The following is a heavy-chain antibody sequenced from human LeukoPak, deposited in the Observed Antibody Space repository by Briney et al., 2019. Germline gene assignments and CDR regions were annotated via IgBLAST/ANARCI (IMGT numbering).Heavy chain of an antibody. D-gene: IGHD3-22*01. J-gene: IGHJ6*03. V-gene: IGHV4-34*01. CDR3: ARRTYYYDSSGCYFGGYYYYYMDV. Sequence: SETLSLTCAVYGGSFSGYYWSWIRQPPGKGLEWIGEINHSGSTNYNPSLKSRVTISVDTSKNQFSLKLSSVTAADTAVYYCARRTYYYDSSGCYFGGYYYYYMDVWGKGTTVTVSS. CDR2: INHSGST. CDR1: GGSFSGYY.